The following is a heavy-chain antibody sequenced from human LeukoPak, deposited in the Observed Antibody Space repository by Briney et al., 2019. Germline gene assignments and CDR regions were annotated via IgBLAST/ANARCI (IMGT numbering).Heavy chain of an antibody. CDR2: IYYSGST. Sequence: PSETLSLTCTVSVGSISSGSYYWSWIRQPPGKGLEWIGYIYYSGSTNYNPSLKSRVTISVDTSKNQFSLKLSSVTAADTAVYYCARVAAAGHFDYWGQGTLVTVSS. CDR1: VGSISSGSYY. D-gene: IGHD6-13*01. CDR3: ARVAAAGHFDY. J-gene: IGHJ4*02. V-gene: IGHV4-61*01.